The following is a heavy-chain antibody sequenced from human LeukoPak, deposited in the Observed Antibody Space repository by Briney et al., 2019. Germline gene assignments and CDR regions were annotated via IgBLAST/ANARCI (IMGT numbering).Heavy chain of an antibody. J-gene: IGHJ3*02. CDR1: GDSMKSYY. D-gene: IGHD6-13*01. CDR2: IYYSGSA. CDR3: ARDSGGAAGGSGMGYGFDI. Sequence: SETLSLTCTVSGDSMKSYYWTWIRQPPGKGLEWIGYIYYSGSASSNPSLRSRLTISGDTSKNQFSLRLSSVTAADTAMYYCARDSGGAAGGSGMGYGFDIWGQGTMVTVSS. V-gene: IGHV4-59*01.